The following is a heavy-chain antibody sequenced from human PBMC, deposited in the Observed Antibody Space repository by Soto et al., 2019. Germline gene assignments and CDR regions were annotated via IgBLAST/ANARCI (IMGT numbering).Heavy chain of an antibody. V-gene: IGHV4-59*08. D-gene: IGHD3-9*01. J-gene: IGHJ2*01. CDR3: ARRVYYDILTGYRYWYFDL. CDR1: GGSISGSY. CDR2: IYYSGST. Sequence: QVQLQESGPGLVKPSETLSLTCTVSGGSISGSYWSWIRQPPGKALEWIGYIYYSGSTNYNPSLKSRATLSVDTSNNQFSLKLSSVTAADTAVYYCARRVYYDILTGYRYWYFDLWGRGTLVTVSS.